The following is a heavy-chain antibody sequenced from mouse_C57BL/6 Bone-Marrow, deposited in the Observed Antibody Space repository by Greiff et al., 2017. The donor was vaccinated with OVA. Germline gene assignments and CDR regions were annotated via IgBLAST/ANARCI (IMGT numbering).Heavy chain of an antibody. CDR1: GFTFTDYY. D-gene: IGHD2-4*01. Sequence: EVKLMESGGGLVQPGGSLSLSCAASGFTFTDYYMSWVRQPPGKALAWLGFVRNKANGYTTEYSASVKGRFTISRDNSQSILYLQMNALRAEDSATYYCARYTYDYDDYYAMDYWGQGTSVTVSS. V-gene: IGHV7-3*01. J-gene: IGHJ4*01. CDR3: ARYTYDYDDYYAMDY. CDR2: VRNKANGYTT.